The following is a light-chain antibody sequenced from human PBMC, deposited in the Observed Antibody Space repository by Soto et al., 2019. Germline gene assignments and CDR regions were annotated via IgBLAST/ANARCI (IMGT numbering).Light chain of an antibody. CDR2: DAS. V-gene: IGKV3-11*01. J-gene: IGKJ5*01. CDR3: QQRSKWPLT. Sequence: EIVLTQSPATLSLSPGERATLSCRASQSVSTYFAWYQQKPGQAPRLLIYDASNRATGIPARFSGSGSGTDFTLTISSLEPEDFAIYYCQQRSKWPLTLGQGTRLEIK. CDR1: QSVSTY.